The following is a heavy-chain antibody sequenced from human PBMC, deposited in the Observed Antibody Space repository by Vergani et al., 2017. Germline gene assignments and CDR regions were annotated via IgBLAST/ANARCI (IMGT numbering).Heavy chain of an antibody. CDR2: ISWNSGSI. V-gene: IGHV3-9*01. Sequence: EVQLLESGGGLVQPGRSLRLSCAASGFTFDDYAMHWVRQAPGKGLEWVSGISWNSGSIGYADSVKGRFTISRDNAKNSLYLQMNSLRAEDTAVYYCARHKDGGDGYNYDWFDPWGQGTLVTVSS. J-gene: IGHJ5*02. D-gene: IGHD5-24*01. CDR3: ARHKDGGDGYNYDWFDP. CDR1: GFTFDDYA.